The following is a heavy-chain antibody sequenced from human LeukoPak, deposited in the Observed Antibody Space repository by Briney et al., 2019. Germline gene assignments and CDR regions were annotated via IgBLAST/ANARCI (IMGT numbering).Heavy chain of an antibody. CDR2: IYSGGST. Sequence: GGSLRLSCAASGFTVRSKYMTWVRQAPGKGLEWVSVIYSGGSTYYADSVKGRFTISRDNSKSTLYIQMNSLRAEDTAVYYCARAKPKNMVRGLIMRRESRYYFDYWGQGTLVTVSS. J-gene: IGHJ4*02. D-gene: IGHD3-10*01. V-gene: IGHV3-53*01. CDR1: GFTVRSKY. CDR3: ARAKPKNMVRGLIMRRESRYYFDY.